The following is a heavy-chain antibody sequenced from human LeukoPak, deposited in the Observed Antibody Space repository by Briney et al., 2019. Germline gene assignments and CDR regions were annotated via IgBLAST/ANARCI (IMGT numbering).Heavy chain of an antibody. CDR1: GGTFSSYA. V-gene: IGHV1-69*06. J-gene: IGHJ5*02. CDR2: IIPIFGTA. Sequence: SVKVSCKASGGTFSSYAISWVRQAPGQGLEWMGGIIPIFGTANYAQKFQGRVTITADKSTSTAYMELSSLRSEDTAVYYCASGYCSSTSCYGGFDPWGQGTLVTVS. D-gene: IGHD2-2*01. CDR3: ASGYCSSTSCYGGFDP.